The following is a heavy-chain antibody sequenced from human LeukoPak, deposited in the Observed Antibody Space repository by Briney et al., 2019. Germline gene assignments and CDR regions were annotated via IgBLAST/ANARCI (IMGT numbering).Heavy chain of an antibody. Sequence: SETLSLTCTVSGGSISSYYWSWIRQPPGKGLEWIGYIYYSGSTNYNPSLKSRVTISVDTSKNQFSLKLSSVTAADTAVYHCARGYDSRPWYFDLWGRGTLVTVSS. CDR1: GGSISSYY. V-gene: IGHV4-59*01. CDR3: ARGYDSRPWYFDL. CDR2: IYYSGST. D-gene: IGHD3-22*01. J-gene: IGHJ2*01.